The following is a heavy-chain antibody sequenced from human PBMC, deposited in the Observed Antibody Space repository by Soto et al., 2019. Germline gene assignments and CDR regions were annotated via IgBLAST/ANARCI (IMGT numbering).Heavy chain of an antibody. Sequence: QVQLQQWGAGLLKPSETLSLTCAVYGGSFSGYYWSWIRQPPGKGLEWIGEINHSGSTNYNPSLKSRVTISVDTSKNQFSLKLSSVTAADTAVYYCARAAVVVAATRGHNWFDPWGQGTLVTASS. CDR1: GGSFSGYY. CDR2: INHSGST. V-gene: IGHV4-34*01. D-gene: IGHD2-15*01. CDR3: ARAAVVVAATRGHNWFDP. J-gene: IGHJ5*02.